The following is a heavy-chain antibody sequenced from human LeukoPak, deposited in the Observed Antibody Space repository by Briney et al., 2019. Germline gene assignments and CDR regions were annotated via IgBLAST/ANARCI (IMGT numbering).Heavy chain of an antibody. V-gene: IGHV3-74*01. CDR2: INTDGSST. CDR3: ATHRAFDI. J-gene: IGHJ3*02. CDR1: GFTFSTYW. Sequence: QPGGSLRLSCAASGFTFSTYWMHWVRQAPGKGLVWVSLINTDGSSTNYADSVKGRFTISRDNAKNTLYLQMNSLRAEDTAVYYCATHRAFDIWGQGTMVTVSS. D-gene: IGHD1-14*01.